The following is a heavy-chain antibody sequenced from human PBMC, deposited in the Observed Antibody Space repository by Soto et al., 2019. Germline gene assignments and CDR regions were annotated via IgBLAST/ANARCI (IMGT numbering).Heavy chain of an antibody. CDR3: TTDPGYGSENLYYYYGMDV. V-gene: IGHV3-15*07. CDR2: INSKTDGGTT. D-gene: IGHD4-17*01. J-gene: IGHJ6*02. Sequence: EVQLVESGGGLVKPGGSLRLSCAASGFTFSNAWMNWVRQAPGKGLEWVGRINSKTDGGTTDYAAPVKGRFTISRDDSKNTLYLQMNSLKTEDTAVYYCTTDPGYGSENLYYYYGMDVWGQGTTVTVSS. CDR1: GFTFSNAW.